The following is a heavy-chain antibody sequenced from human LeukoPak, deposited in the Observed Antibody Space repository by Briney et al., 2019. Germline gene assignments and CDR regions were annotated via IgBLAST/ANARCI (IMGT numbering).Heavy chain of an antibody. Sequence: PGESLKISCKGSGYSFTSYWIGWVRQMPGKGLEWMGIIYPGDSDTRYSPSFQGQVTISADKSISTAYLQWSSLKASDTAMYYCATRRYSSGWRYYFGYWGQGTLVTVSS. CDR1: GYSFTSYW. CDR2: IYPGDSDT. V-gene: IGHV5-51*01. D-gene: IGHD6-19*01. CDR3: ATRRYSSGWRYYFGY. J-gene: IGHJ4*02.